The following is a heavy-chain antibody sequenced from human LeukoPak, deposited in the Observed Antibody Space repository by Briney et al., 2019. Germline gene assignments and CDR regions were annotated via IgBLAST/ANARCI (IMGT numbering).Heavy chain of an antibody. CDR2: IYSGGST. CDR1: GVTVSSNY. D-gene: IGHD2-15*01. Sequence: PGGSLRLSCAASGVTVSSNYMSWGRHGPGEGLGCGSVIYSGGSTYYADSVQGRFTISRDNSKNPLYLQMNSLRAEDTAVYYCARVKGGCSGGSCYSYYFDYWGQGTLVTVSS. V-gene: IGHV3-53*01. J-gene: IGHJ4*02. CDR3: ARVKGGCSGGSCYSYYFDY.